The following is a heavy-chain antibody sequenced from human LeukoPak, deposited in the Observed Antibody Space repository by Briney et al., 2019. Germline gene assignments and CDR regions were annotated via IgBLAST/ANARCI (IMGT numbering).Heavy chain of an antibody. CDR3: ARTLGGMTVERATGLDL. CDR2: FSAYEGNT. D-gene: IGHD5-24*01. V-gene: IGHV1-18*01. J-gene: IGHJ2*01. CDR1: GYTFSTHG. Sequence: ASVKVSCKSSGYTFSTHGVTWVRQAPGQGLEWMGWFSAYEGNTNYAQKFQDRVTMTTHTSTSTAYMELRSLTSDDTAVYYCARTLGGMTVERATGLDLWGRGTLVTVSS.